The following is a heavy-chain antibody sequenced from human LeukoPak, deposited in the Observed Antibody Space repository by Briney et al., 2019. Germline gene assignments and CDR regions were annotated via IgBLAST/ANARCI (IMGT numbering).Heavy chain of an antibody. V-gene: IGHV3-53*01. Sequence: GGSLRLSCAASGFTVSNNYMSWGREAPGKGLEWVSIISSGGSTDYTDSVKGRFTISRDNSKNTVYLQMNSLRDEDTAVYYCARDLVHWGQGTLVTVSS. J-gene: IGHJ4*02. CDR1: GFTVSNNY. D-gene: IGHD2-8*02. CDR3: ARDLVH. CDR2: ISSGGST.